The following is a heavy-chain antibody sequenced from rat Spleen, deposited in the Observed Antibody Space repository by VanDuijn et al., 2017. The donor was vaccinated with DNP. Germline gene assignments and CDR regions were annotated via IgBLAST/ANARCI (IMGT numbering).Heavy chain of an antibody. CDR1: GFTLSDYD. V-gene: IGHV5S10*01. J-gene: IGHJ2*01. CDR2: IIYDGSRT. Sequence: EVQLVESGGGLVQPGRSLKLSCAASGFTLSDYDLAWVRQAPKKGLEWVATIIYDGSRTYYRDSVKGRFLISRDNAESALFLQMDSLRSEDTATYYCTTPFAYWGQGVMVTVSS. CDR3: TTPFAY.